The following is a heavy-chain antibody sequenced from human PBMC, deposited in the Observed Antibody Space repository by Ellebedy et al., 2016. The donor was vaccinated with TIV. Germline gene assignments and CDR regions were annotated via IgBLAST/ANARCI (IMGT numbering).Heavy chain of an antibody. V-gene: IGHV1-46*04. D-gene: IGHD6-19*01. CDR2: INPDSGST. J-gene: IGHJ4*02. CDR1: GCTFSSYA. CDR3: ARARSSGWLHTPDY. Sequence: AASVKVSCKASGCTFSSYAIGWVRQAPGQGLEWMGIINPDSGSTTYAQKLQGRLTMTRDTSTSTVYMELSSLRSEDTAMYYCARARSSGWLHTPDYWGQGLLVTVSS.